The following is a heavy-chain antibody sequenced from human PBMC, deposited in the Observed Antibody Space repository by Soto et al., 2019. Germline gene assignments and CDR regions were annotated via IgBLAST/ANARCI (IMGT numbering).Heavy chain of an antibody. CDR3: AKGSIEYSASVDN. CDR1: GFSFSSYA. Sequence: EVQLLESGGGLVQPGGSLRLSCAASGFSFSSYAMVWVRQAPGKGLEWVSVISARGGSSYFADSVKGRFTISRDISKNVLSLEMNSLRAEDTAIYFCAKGSIEYSASVDNWGQGTLVLVSS. CDR2: ISARGGSS. D-gene: IGHD5-12*01. J-gene: IGHJ4*02. V-gene: IGHV3-23*01.